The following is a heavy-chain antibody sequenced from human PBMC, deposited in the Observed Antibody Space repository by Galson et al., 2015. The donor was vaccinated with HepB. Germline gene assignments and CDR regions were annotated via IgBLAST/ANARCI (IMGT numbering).Heavy chain of an antibody. CDR2: ISYHGSDQ. D-gene: IGHD5-24*01. J-gene: IGHJ4*02. CDR1: GFTFSNDA. CDR3: ARAPPSRWPTDLYLDY. V-gene: IGHV3-30*04. Sequence: SLRLSCAVSGFTFSNDAKHWVSQAPGKGLDWLAVISYHGSDQFYADSVRGRFTISRDNSKGTLYLQMNSLRDEDSAVYYCARAPPSRWPTDLYLDYWGQGTLVTASS.